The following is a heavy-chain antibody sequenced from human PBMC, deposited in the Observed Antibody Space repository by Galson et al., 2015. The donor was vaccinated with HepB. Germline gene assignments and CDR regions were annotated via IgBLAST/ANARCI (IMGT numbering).Heavy chain of an antibody. CDR3: AREYGSGGGDALDM. Sequence: SLRLSCAASGFSFSSFGMHWVRQAPGKGLEWVAVIWYDGRNKYFADSVKGRFTISRDNSKNTLSLQMNSLRAEDTAVYYCAREYGSGGGDALDMWGQGTMVTVSS. V-gene: IGHV3-33*01. J-gene: IGHJ3*02. CDR2: IWYDGRNK. CDR1: GFSFSSFG. D-gene: IGHD3-10*01.